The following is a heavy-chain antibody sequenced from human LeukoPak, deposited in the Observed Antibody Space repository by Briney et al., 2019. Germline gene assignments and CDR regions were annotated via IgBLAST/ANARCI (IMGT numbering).Heavy chain of an antibody. J-gene: IGHJ4*02. Sequence: GASVKVSCKASGGTFSSYAISWVRQAPGQGLEWMGGIIPIFGTANYAQKFQGRVTITTDESTSTAYMELSSLRSEDTAVYYCARDDISGYDYGDYARGYWGQGTLVTVSS. D-gene: IGHD4-17*01. CDR1: GGTFSSYA. CDR2: IIPIFGTA. CDR3: ARDDISGYDYGDYARGY. V-gene: IGHV1-69*05.